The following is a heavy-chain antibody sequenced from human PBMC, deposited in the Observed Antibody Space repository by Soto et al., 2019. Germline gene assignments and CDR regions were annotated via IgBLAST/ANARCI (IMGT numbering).Heavy chain of an antibody. CDR2: INAGNGNT. CDR1: GYTFTSYA. Sequence: ASVKVSCKASGYTFTSYAMHWVRQAPGQGLEWMGWINAGNGNTKYSQKFQGRVTITRDTSASTAYMELSSLRSEDTAVYYCARLSSGWYAEYFQHWGQGTLVTVSS. CDR3: ARLSSGWYAEYFQH. V-gene: IGHV1-3*01. J-gene: IGHJ1*01. D-gene: IGHD6-19*01.